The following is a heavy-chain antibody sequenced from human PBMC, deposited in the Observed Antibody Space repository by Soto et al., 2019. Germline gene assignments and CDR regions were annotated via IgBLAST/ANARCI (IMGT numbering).Heavy chain of an antibody. CDR2: IIPIFGTA. CDR1: GGTFSSYA. J-gene: IGHJ5*02. D-gene: IGHD2-2*01. Sequence: ASVKVSCKASGGTFSSYAISWVRQAPGQGLEWMGGIIPIFGTANYAQKFQGRVTITADESTSTAYMELSSLRSEDTAVYYCARGNLGYCSSTSCYGPYNWFDPWGQGTLVTVSS. CDR3: ARGNLGYCSSTSCYGPYNWFDP. V-gene: IGHV1-69*13.